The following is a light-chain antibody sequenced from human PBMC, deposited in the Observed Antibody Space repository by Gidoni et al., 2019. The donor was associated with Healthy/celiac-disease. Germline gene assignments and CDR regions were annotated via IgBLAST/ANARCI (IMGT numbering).Light chain of an antibody. CDR2: DAS. J-gene: IGKJ3*01. CDR1: QDISNY. CDR3: QQYDNLLT. V-gene: IGKV1-33*01. Sequence: DIQMTQSPSSLSASVGDRVTITCQASQDISNYLNWYQQKPGKAPKLLIYDASNLETGVPSRFIGSGSGTDFTFTISSLQPEDIATYYCQQYDNLLTFGPETKVDIK.